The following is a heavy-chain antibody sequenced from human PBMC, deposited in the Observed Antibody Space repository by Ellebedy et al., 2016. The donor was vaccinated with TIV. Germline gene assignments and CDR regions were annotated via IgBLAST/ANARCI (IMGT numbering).Heavy chain of an antibody. D-gene: IGHD5-24*01. J-gene: IGHJ4*02. CDR3: ARDMGRWLQFLAY. CDR1: GFTFNNYN. V-gene: IGHV3-48*03. Sequence: GESLKISCAASGFTFNNYNMIWVRQAPGKGLGWISYISSDAITPDYADSVKGRLTISRDNAKASVYLQMNSLRAEDTAVYYCARDMGRWLQFLAYWGQGTLVTVSS. CDR2: ISSDAITP.